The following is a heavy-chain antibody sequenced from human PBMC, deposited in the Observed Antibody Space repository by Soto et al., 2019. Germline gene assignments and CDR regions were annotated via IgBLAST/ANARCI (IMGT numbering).Heavy chain of an antibody. CDR1: GFTFSSYA. CDR2: INNSGGST. Sequence: GGSLRLSCGASGFTFSSYAISWVRKAQEKGLEWVSLINNSGGSTYYTDSVKGRFTISRDNSMNTLYLQMNSLRAEDTAVYYCAKASMVRGIITIFDYWGQGTLVTVS. J-gene: IGHJ4*02. V-gene: IGHV3-23*01. CDR3: AKASMVRGIITIFDY. D-gene: IGHD3-10*01.